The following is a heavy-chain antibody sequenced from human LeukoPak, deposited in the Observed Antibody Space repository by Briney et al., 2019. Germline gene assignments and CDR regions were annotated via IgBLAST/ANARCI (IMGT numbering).Heavy chain of an antibody. CDR3: VRDRYFDWSDAFDV. V-gene: IGHV3-74*01. J-gene: IGHJ3*01. CDR1: GFTFRSYW. Sequence: GGSLRLSCAASGFTFRSYWMHWVRQAPGKGVEWVSRVRGDGGTTSYADSVKGRFTITRDNANNMLYLQMNSLRAEDTALYYGVRDRYFDWSDAFDVWGQGTMVTVSS. D-gene: IGHD3-9*01. CDR2: VRGDGGTT.